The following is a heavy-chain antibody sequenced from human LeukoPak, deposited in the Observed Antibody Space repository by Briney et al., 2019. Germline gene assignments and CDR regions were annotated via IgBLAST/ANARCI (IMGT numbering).Heavy chain of an antibody. J-gene: IGHJ5*02. Sequence: ASVKVSFKSSGYTFTICGTSWVWHAPGQGLEWMGWISAYNGNTNYAQKLQGRVTMTTDTSTSKAYIGVKSLRIEVTDGFYRARGSGTYDPWGQGTLVTVSS. CDR3: ARGSGTYDP. D-gene: IGHD1-26*01. CDR2: ISAYNGNT. V-gene: IGHV1-18*01. CDR1: GYTFTICG.